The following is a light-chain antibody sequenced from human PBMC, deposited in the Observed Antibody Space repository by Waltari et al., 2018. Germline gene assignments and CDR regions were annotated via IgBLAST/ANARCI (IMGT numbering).Light chain of an antibody. CDR2: GAS. V-gene: IGKV3-20*01. CDR1: QSVGRT. CDR3: QHYVRLPAT. J-gene: IGKJ1*01. Sequence: EIVLTHSPGTLSFSPGERAPLSCRASQSVGRTLAWYQQKPGQAPRLLMYGASSRATGTPDRFSGRGSGTDFSLTISRLEPEDFAVYYCQHYVRLPATFGQGTKVEIK.